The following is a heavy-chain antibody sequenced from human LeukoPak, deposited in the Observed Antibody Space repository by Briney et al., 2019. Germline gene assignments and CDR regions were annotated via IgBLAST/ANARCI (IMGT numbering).Heavy chain of an antibody. V-gene: IGHV3-11*06. CDR1: GFNFSDSY. J-gene: IGHJ5*02. Sequence: GGSLRLSCAASGFNFSDSYMSWIRQTPGKGLEWLSHISSSSGHTNYADSVKGRFTISRDNAKNSLYLRMNSLRADDTATYYCARLNGGYGSTGGFDPWGQGTLVTVSS. D-gene: IGHD5-12*01. CDR2: ISSSSGHT. CDR3: ARLNGGYGSTGGFDP.